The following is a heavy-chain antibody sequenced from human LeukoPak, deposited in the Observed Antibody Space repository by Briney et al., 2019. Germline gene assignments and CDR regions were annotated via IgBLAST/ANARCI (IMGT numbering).Heavy chain of an antibody. V-gene: IGHV3-7*05. CDR3: ARMEGAYFAVVTATAFDV. J-gene: IGHJ3*01. CDR2: INQDGSEK. Sequence: GGSLRLSCAASGFTFSTYWTTWVRQAPGKGLEWVANINQDGSEKYYVDSVKGRFTISRDNAKNSLYLQLNSLKTEDTAVYYCARMEGAYFAVVTATAFDVWGQGTLVTVSS. CDR1: GFTFSTYW. D-gene: IGHD2-21*02.